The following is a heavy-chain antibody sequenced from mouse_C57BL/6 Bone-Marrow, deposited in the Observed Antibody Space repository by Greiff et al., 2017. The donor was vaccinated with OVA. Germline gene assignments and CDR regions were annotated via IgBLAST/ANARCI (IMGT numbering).Heavy chain of an antibody. CDR3: TTYRY. CDR2: IDPENGDT. V-gene: IGHV14-4*01. J-gene: IGHJ2*01. CDR1: GFNIKDDY. Sequence: EVQLQQSGAELVRPGASVKLSCTASGFNIKDDYMHWVKERPEQGLEWIGWIDPENGDTEYASKFQGKATITADTSSKTVYLHLSGLTSEDTAVYYRTTYRYWGQGTALTVSS.